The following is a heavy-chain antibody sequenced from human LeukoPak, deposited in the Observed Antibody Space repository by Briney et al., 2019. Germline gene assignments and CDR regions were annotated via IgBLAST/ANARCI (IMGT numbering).Heavy chain of an antibody. CDR1: SGSISSYY. V-gene: IGHV4-4*07. Sequence: SETLSLTCTVSSGSISSYYWSWIRQPAGKGLEWIGYIYTTGTTNYNPSLKSRVTMTVDTSKNQFSLKLSSVTAADTAVYYCAKNWDVWGKGTTVSVSS. CDR3: AKNWDV. CDR2: IYTTGTT. J-gene: IGHJ6*04.